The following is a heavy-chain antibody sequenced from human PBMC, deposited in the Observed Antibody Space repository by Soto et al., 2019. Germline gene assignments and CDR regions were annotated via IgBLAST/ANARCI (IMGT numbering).Heavy chain of an antibody. V-gene: IGHV3-33*01. Sequence: GGSLRLFCAASGFTFSSYGMHWVRQAPGKGLEWVAVIWYDGSNKYYADSVKGRFTISRDNSKNTLYLQMNSLRAEDTAVYYCASLVATALFDYWGQGTLVTVSS. CDR3: ASLVATALFDY. CDR2: IWYDGSNK. D-gene: IGHD5-12*01. J-gene: IGHJ4*02. CDR1: GFTFSSYG.